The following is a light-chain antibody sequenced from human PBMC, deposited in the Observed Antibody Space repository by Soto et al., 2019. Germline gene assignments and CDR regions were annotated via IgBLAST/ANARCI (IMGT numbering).Light chain of an antibody. CDR1: SSDVGGYNY. J-gene: IGLJ7*01. CDR2: EVS. CDR3: SSYTSSSTPWV. Sequence: QSALTQPASVSGSTGQSITISCTGTSSDVGGYNYVSWYQQHPGKAPKLMIYEVSSRPSGVSNRFSGSKSGNTASLTISGLQAEDEADYYWSSYTSSSTPWVFGAGTQLTVL. V-gene: IGLV2-14*01.